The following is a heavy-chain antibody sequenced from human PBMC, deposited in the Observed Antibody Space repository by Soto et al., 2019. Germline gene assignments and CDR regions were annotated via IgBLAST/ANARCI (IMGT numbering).Heavy chain of an antibody. Sequence: SETLSLTCAVYGGSFSGYYWSWIRQPPGKGLEWIGEINHSGSTNYNPSLKSRVTISVDTSKNQFSLKLSSVTAADTAVYYCARLTWGSFDYWGQGTLVTVSS. J-gene: IGHJ4*02. CDR1: GGSFSGYY. CDR3: ARLTWGSFDY. D-gene: IGHD3-16*01. CDR2: INHSGST. V-gene: IGHV4-34*01.